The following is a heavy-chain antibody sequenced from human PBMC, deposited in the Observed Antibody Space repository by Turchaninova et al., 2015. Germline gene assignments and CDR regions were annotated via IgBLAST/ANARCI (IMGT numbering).Heavy chain of an antibody. Sequence: EVQLVQSGAEVKKPGESLKISCTGSGYSFTRYWIGWVRQMPGKGLGGMGTIYPGDSDTKDGPSFPCQVTISADRSISTAYLQWSSLMASDSAMYYCARQEYRTGWYADYWGQGTLVTVSS. CDR1: GYSFTRYW. V-gene: IGHV5-51*01. D-gene: IGHD6-19*01. CDR2: IYPGDSDT. CDR3: ARQEYRTGWYADY. J-gene: IGHJ4*02.